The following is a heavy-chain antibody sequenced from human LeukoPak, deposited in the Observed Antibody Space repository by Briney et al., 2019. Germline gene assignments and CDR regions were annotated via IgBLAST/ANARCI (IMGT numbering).Heavy chain of an antibody. V-gene: IGHV4-34*01. CDR2: INHSGST. CDR3: ARGRVVVVATNWFDP. J-gene: IGHJ5*02. CDR1: GVSFSGYY. Sequence: PSETLSLTCAVYGVSFSGYYWSWIRQPPGKGLEWIGEINHSGSTNYNPSLKGRVTISVDTSKNQFSLKLSSVTAADTAVYYCARGRVVVVATNWFDPWGQGTLVTVSS. D-gene: IGHD2-15*01.